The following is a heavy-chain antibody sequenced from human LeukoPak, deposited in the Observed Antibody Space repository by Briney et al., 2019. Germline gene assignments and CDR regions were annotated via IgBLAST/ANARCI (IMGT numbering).Heavy chain of an antibody. CDR3: ASPANRVYGSYYGMDV. CDR2: IIPISGTA. CDR1: GGTFSSYA. D-gene: IGHD1-14*01. J-gene: IGHJ6*02. Sequence: GSSVKVSCKASGGTFSSYAISWVRQAPGQGLEWMGGIIPISGTANYAQKFQGRVTITADESTSTAYMELSSLRSEDTAVYYCASPANRVYGSYYGMDVWGQGTTVTVSS. V-gene: IGHV1-69*01.